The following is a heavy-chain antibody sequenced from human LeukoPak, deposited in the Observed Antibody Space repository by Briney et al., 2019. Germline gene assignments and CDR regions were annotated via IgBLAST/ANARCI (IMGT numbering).Heavy chain of an antibody. CDR2: IYSGGST. CDR3: AKLGTTSVTTGY. J-gene: IGHJ4*02. Sequence: PGGSLRLSCAASGFTFSSYGMHWVRQAPGKGLEWVSVIYSGGSTYYADSVKGRFTISRDNSKNTLYLQMNSLRAEDTAVYYCAKLGTTSVTTGYWGQGTLVTVSS. D-gene: IGHD4-17*01. CDR1: GFTFSSYG. V-gene: IGHV3-NL1*01.